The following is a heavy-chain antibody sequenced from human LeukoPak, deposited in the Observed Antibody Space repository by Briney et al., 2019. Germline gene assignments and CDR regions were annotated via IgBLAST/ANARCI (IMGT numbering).Heavy chain of an antibody. CDR1: GGSISSYY. Sequence: SETLSLTCTVSGGSISSYYWSWIRQPPGKGLEWIGYIYYSGSTNYNPSLKSRVTISVDTSKNQFSLELSSVTAADTAVYYCARNENYDILTGGVFDYWGQGTLVTVSS. V-gene: IGHV4-59*08. D-gene: IGHD3-9*01. CDR2: IYYSGST. CDR3: ARNENYDILTGGVFDY. J-gene: IGHJ4*02.